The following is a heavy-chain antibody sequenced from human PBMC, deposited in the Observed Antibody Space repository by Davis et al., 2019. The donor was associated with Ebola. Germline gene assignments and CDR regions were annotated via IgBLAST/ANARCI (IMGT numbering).Heavy chain of an antibody. J-gene: IGHJ4*02. D-gene: IGHD3-3*01. CDR2: ISGSGGTT. CDR3: AKVAHSDFWSGYYSYFDY. Sequence: GESLKISCAASGFSVSSNFMSWVRQAPGKGLEWISAISGSGGTTYYADSVKGRFTISRDNSKNTLYLQMYSLRAEDTAIYYCAKVAHSDFWSGYYSYFDYWGQGTLVTVSS. V-gene: IGHV3-23*01. CDR1: GFSVSSNF.